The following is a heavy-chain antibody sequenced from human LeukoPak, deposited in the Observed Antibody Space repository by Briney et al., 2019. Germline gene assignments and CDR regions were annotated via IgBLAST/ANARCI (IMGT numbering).Heavy chain of an antibody. V-gene: IGHV1-2*02. CDR2: INPNSGGT. D-gene: IGHD2-15*01. J-gene: IGHJ6*03. CDR3: ASKGQGRFSYYYMDV. CDR1: GYTFTGYY. Sequence: ASVKVSCKASGYTFTGYYMHWVRQAPGQGLEWMGWINPNSGGTNYAQKFQGRVTMTRDTSISTAYMELSRLRSDDTAVYYCASKGQGRFSYYYMDVWGKGTTVTISS.